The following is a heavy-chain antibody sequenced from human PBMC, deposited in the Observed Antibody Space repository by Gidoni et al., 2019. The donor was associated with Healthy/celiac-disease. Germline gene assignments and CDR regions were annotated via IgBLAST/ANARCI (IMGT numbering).Heavy chain of an antibody. J-gene: IGHJ4*02. CDR1: GFPFSSSG. CDR3: AKDQVAYCGGDCFSPFDY. CDR2: ISYDGSNK. D-gene: IGHD2-21*01. V-gene: IGHV3-30*18. Sequence: SGGGVVQPGRSLSLSCAAPGFPFSSSGMHWVRQAPGKGLEWVAVISYDGSNKYYADSVKGRFTISRDNSKNTLYLQMNSLRAEDTAVYYCAKDQVAYCGGDCFSPFDYWGQGTLVTVSS.